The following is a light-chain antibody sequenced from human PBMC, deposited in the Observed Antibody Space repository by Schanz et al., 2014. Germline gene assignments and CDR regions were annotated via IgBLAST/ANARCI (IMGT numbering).Light chain of an antibody. J-gene: IGKJ3*01. V-gene: IGKV3-20*01. CDR2: GTS. Sequence: EIVLTQSPGTLSLSPGERATLSCRASQSVHRNYLAWHQQKPGQAPRLLIYGTSIRATGIPDRFSGSGSGTDFTLTISRLEPEDFAEYYCHQYNSPFTFGPGTKLDLK. CDR1: QSVHRNY. CDR3: HQYNSPFT.